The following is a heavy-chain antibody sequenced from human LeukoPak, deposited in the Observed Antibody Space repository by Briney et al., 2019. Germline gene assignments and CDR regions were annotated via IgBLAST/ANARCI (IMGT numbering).Heavy chain of an antibody. Sequence: GTSLRLSCAASGFNFGVYSLHWVRQFPGRGLEWVAVIRHDGGDKYYADFVKGRFAISRDNSRNTLYLEMSSLRIEDTAMYYCARIGFGYSYGSGFDYWGQGTQVTVSS. CDR3: ARIGFGYSYGSGFDY. CDR2: IRHDGGDK. J-gene: IGHJ4*02. V-gene: IGHV3-30*09. CDR1: GFNFGVYS. D-gene: IGHD5-12*01.